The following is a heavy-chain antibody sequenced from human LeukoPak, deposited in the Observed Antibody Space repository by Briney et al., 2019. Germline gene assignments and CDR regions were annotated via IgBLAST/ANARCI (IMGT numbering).Heavy chain of an antibody. Sequence: SETLSLTCTVSGGSISSYYRSWIRQPPGKGLEWIGYIYYSGSTNHNPSLKSRVTISVDTSKNQFSLKLSSVTAADTAVYYCARTTEDCSSTSCYQYWFDPWGQGTLVTVSS. V-gene: IGHV4-59*01. J-gene: IGHJ5*02. D-gene: IGHD2-2*01. CDR2: IYYSGST. CDR1: GGSISSYY. CDR3: ARTTEDCSSTSCYQYWFDP.